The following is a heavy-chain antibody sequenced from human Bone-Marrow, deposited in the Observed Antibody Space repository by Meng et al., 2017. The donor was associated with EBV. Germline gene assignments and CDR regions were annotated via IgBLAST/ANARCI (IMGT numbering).Heavy chain of an antibody. CDR2: IHTNTGNP. D-gene: IGHD3-10*01. V-gene: IGHV7-4-1*02. CDR1: GYTFTNYA. J-gene: IGHJ5*02. Sequence: QVQLVQSGPDLKKPGASVKVSCKASGYTFTNYAMNWVRQAPGQGLEWMGWIHTNTGNPTYAQGFTGRFVFSLDTSVSTAYLQISSLKPEDTAVYYCATRGRNYYGSGSLDPWGQGTLVTVSS. CDR3: ATRGRNYYGSGSLDP.